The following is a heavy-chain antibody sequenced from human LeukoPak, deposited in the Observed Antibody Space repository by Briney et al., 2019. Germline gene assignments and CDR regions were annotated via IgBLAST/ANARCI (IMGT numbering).Heavy chain of an antibody. CDR3: ARSGLYYPGSGSFDY. CDR2: IYYTGST. V-gene: IGHV4-31*03. D-gene: IGHD3-10*01. CDR1: GDSVTSGGYY. Sequence: SQTLSLTCTVSGDSVTSGGYYWNWIRQHPVKGLEWIGYIYYTGSTNYNPSLKSRINISADTSKNQFSLKLKSVTAADTAIYYCARSGLYYPGSGSFDYWGQGALVTVS. J-gene: IGHJ4*02.